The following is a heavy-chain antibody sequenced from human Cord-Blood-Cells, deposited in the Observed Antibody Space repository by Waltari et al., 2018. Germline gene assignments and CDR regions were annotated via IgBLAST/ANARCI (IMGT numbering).Heavy chain of an antibody. D-gene: IGHD2-15*01. CDR1: VGSISSRSYY. J-gene: IGHJ4*02. CDR2: IYYSGST. Sequence: QLHLQESGPGLVKPSETLSLTCTVSVGSISSRSYYWGWNHQPPGQGLESIGSIYYSGSTYYNPSLKSRVTISVDTSKNQFSLKLSSVTAADTAVYYCARPLSYCSGGSCYSYFDYWGQGTLVTVSS. CDR3: ARPLSYCSGGSCYSYFDY. V-gene: IGHV4-39*01.